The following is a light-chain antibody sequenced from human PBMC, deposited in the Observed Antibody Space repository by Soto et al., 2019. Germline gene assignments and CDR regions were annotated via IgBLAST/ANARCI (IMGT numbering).Light chain of an antibody. Sequence: AIRMTQSPSSFSASTGDRVTITCRASQGISSYLAWYQQKPGKAPKLLIYAASTLQSGVPSRFSGSGSGTEFTLTISSLQPDDFATYYCHQYKSYPWTFGQGTKVDIK. V-gene: IGKV1-8*01. J-gene: IGKJ1*01. CDR1: QGISSY. CDR3: HQYKSYPWT. CDR2: AAS.